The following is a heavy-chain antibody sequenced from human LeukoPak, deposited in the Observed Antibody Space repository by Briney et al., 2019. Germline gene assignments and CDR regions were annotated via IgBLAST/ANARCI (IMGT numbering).Heavy chain of an antibody. CDR3: ARGSQYRIIHFDA. Sequence: SETLSLTCTVSGGSTSGYYWTWIRQPPGKGLEWVGYIYNGVSTNYNPSLKSRLTISADTSENQFSLKLSSVTAADTAVYFCARGSQYRIIHFDAWGQGTLVTVSS. V-gene: IGHV4-59*01. CDR2: IYNGVST. J-gene: IGHJ4*02. D-gene: IGHD5-12*01. CDR1: GGSTSGYY.